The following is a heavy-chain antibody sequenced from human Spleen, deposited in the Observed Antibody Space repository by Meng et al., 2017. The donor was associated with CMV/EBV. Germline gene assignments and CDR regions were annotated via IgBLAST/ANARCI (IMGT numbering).Heavy chain of an antibody. J-gene: IGHJ3*02. D-gene: IGHD3-3*01. V-gene: IGHV4-39*07. Sequence: SETLSLTCTVSGGSISSYYWRWIRQPPGKGLEWIGSIYYSGSTYYNPSLKSRVTISVDTSKNQFSLKLSSVTAADTAVYYCVRDAGHDFWTHAFDIWGQGTMVTVSS. CDR1: GGSISSYY. CDR2: IYYSGST. CDR3: VRDAGHDFWTHAFDI.